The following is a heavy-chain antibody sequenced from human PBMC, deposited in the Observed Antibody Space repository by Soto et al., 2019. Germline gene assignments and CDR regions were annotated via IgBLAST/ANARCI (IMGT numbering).Heavy chain of an antibody. Sequence: SAKPSSKDCGFTIANCALQSVRQARGQRLEWIGWIVVGSGNTNYAQKFQERVTITRDMSTSTAYMELNSLRSDDTAVYYCAAQGGRDYYMEVWGKGTTVTVSS. V-gene: IGHV1-58*01. CDR1: GFTIANCA. D-gene: IGHD2-15*01. J-gene: IGHJ6*03. CDR2: IVVGSGNT. CDR3: AAQGGRDYYMEV.